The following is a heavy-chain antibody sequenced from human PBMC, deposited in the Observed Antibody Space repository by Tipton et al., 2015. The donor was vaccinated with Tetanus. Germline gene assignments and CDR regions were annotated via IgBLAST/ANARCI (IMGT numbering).Heavy chain of an antibody. J-gene: IGHJ4*02. D-gene: IGHD2-15*01. CDR1: GGTFRTYA. V-gene: IGHV1-69*01. Sequence: QLVQSGAEVKKPGSSVRVSCKTSGGTFRTYAISWVRQAPGQGPEWMGGIFPMYGTANYAPKFQGRVTITADESTGTAYMELSSLSSEGPAVYFLARPDRYCSGGSCYLALDYWGQGTLVTVSS. CDR3: ARPDRYCSGGSCYLALDY. CDR2: IFPMYGTA.